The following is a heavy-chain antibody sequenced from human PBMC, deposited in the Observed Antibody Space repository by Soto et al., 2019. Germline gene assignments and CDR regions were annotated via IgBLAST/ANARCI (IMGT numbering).Heavy chain of an antibody. V-gene: IGHV3-23*01. CDR3: ARDPSTIVVVPAATPRAPHFDY. D-gene: IGHD2-2*01. CDR2: ISGSGSSK. Sequence: PGGSLRLSCAASGFTFSSYAMSWVRQAPGRGLEWVSAISGSGSSKYYADSVKGRFTISRDNSKNTLYLQMNSLRAEDTAVYYCARDPSTIVVVPAATPRAPHFDYWGQGTLVTVSS. J-gene: IGHJ4*02. CDR1: GFTFSSYA.